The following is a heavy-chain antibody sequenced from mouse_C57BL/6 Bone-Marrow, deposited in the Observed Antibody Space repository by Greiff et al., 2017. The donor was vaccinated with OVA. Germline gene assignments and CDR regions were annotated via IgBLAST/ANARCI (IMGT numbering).Heavy chain of an antibody. V-gene: IGHV5-6*01. CDR2: ISSGGSYT. Sequence: EVQLVESGGDLVKPGGSLKLSCAASGFTFSSYGMSWVRQTPDKRLEWVATISSGGSYTYYPDSVKGRFTISRDNAKNTLYLQMSSLKSEDTAMYYCARRGLYYCDYWGQGTTLTVSS. CDR3: ARRGLYYCDY. J-gene: IGHJ2*01. CDR1: GFTFSSYG.